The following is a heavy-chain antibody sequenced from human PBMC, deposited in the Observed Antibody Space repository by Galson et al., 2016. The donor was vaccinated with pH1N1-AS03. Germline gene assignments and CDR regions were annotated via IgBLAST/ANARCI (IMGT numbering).Heavy chain of an antibody. J-gene: IGHJ4*02. D-gene: IGHD5-24*01. CDR2: IHSGGGT. CDR3: ARDLEMPTAH. CDR1: GFRVSSDS. V-gene: IGHV3-53*05. Sequence: SLRLSCAASGFRVSSDSMTWVRQAPGKGLEWVSVIHSGGGTYYAGSVKGRFSLSRDNFKNTGDLQMNRLRTEDTAVYYCARDLEMPTAHWGQGTLVTVST.